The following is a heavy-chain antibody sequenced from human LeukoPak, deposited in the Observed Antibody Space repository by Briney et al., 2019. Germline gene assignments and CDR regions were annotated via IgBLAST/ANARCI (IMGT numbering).Heavy chain of an antibody. CDR3: ARRGLRGYSYGRLHFDY. J-gene: IGHJ4*02. V-gene: IGHV4-39*07. CDR1: GGSISSSSYY. CDR2: IYYSGST. Sequence: SQTLSLTCTVSGGSISSSSYYWGWIRQPPGKGLEWIGSIYYSGSTYYNPSLKSRVTISVDTSKNQFSLKLSSATAADTAVYYCARRGLRGYSYGRLHFDYWGQGTLVTVSS. D-gene: IGHD5-18*01.